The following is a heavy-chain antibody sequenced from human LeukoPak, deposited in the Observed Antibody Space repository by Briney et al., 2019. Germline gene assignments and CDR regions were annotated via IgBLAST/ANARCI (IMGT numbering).Heavy chain of an antibody. J-gene: IGHJ4*02. V-gene: IGHV4-31*03. Sequence: SETLSLTCTVSGGSISSGGYYWSWIHQHPGKGLEWIGYIYYSGSTYYNPSLRSRVTISVDTSKNQFSLKLSSVTAADTAVHYCARAQGSGYYYGKDPSLFDYWGQGTLVTVSS. CDR2: IYYSGST. D-gene: IGHD3-22*01. CDR3: ARAQGSGYYYGKDPSLFDY. CDR1: GGSISSGGYY.